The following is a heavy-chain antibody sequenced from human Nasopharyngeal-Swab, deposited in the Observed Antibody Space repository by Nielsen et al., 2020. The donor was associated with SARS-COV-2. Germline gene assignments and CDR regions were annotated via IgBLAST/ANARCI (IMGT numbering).Heavy chain of an antibody. D-gene: IGHD3-10*01. CDR2: ISYEGSKK. Sequence: GGSLRLSCAASGFSFNNYGMHWVRQAPGKGLEWVAVISYEGSKKYHADFVKGRFTVSGDFSKNTLFLQMSSLRPEDTAVYYCAKATQIFWFGQFRNDAFDIWGQGTMVTVSS. V-gene: IGHV3-30*18. J-gene: IGHJ3*02. CDR3: AKATQIFWFGQFRNDAFDI. CDR1: GFSFNNYG.